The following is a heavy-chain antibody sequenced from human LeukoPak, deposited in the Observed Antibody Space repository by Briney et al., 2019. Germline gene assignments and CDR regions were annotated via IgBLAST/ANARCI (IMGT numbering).Heavy chain of an antibody. D-gene: IGHD6-19*01. V-gene: IGHV4-34*01. Sequence: NLREPLSLPCAVYGVSFSGYYWSWIRQPPGKGLEWIGEINHSGSTNYNPSLKSRVTISVDTSKNQFSLKLSSVTAADTAVYYCARGSVAGITADYWGQGTLVTVSS. J-gene: IGHJ4*02. CDR1: GVSFSGYY. CDR3: ARGSVAGITADY. CDR2: INHSGST.